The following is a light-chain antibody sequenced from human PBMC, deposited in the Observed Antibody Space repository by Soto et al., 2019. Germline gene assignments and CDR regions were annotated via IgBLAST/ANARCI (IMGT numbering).Light chain of an antibody. Sequence: EIVLTQSPGTLSLSPGERATLSCRASQSVSSNYLAWYQQKPGQAPRLLIYGASGRATGIPDRFSGSGSGTDFTLTISRLEPEDFAVYYCQQYGTSPIAFGQGTRLEI. CDR2: GAS. CDR3: QQYGTSPIA. V-gene: IGKV3-20*01. CDR1: QSVSSNY. J-gene: IGKJ5*01.